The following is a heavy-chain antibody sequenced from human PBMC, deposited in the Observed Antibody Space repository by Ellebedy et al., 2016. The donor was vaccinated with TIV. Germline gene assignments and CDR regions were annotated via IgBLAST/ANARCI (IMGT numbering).Heavy chain of an antibody. Sequence: GESLKISCAASGFTFSSYAMSWVRQAPGKGLEWVSAISGSGGSTYYADSVKGRFTISRDNSKNTLYLQMNSLRAEDTAVYYCAKWWELPRQVDYWGQGTLVTVSS. CDR1: GFTFSSYA. J-gene: IGHJ4*02. D-gene: IGHD1-26*01. V-gene: IGHV3-23*01. CDR3: AKWWELPRQVDY. CDR2: ISGSGGST.